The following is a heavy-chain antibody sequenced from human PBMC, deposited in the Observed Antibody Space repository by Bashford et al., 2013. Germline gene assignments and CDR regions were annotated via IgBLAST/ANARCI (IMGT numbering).Heavy chain of an antibody. V-gene: IGHV3-48*01. CDR1: GFTFSSYS. CDR2: ISSGSSTI. Sequence: HSGGSLRLSCAASGFTFSSYSMNWVRQAPGKGLEWVSYISSGSSTIYYADSVKGRFTISRDNAKNSLFLQVDSLRAEDTAVYYCAKRSLSGTFYFDYWGQGTLVTVSS. D-gene: IGHD6-13*01. CDR3: AKRSLSGTFYFDY. J-gene: IGHJ4*02.